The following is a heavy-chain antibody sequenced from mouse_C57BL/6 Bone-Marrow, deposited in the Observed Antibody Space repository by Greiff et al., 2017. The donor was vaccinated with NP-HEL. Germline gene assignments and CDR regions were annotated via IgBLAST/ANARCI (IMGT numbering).Heavy chain of an antibody. CDR1: GYTFTNYW. CDR2: IYPGGGYT. CDR3: ARRGPYCYGSSSFAY. V-gene: IGHV1-63*01. J-gene: IGHJ3*01. Sequence: VQLQQSGAELVRPGTSVKMSCKASGYTFTNYWIGWAKQRPGHGLEWIGDIYPGGGYTNYNEKFKGKATLTADKSSSTAYMQFSSLTSEDSAIYYCARRGPYCYGSSSFAYWGQGTLVTVSA. D-gene: IGHD1-1*01.